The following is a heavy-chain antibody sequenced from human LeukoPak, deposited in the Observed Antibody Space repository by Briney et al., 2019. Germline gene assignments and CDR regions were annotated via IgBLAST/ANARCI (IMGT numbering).Heavy chain of an antibody. CDR2: ISSSSSYI. V-gene: IGHV3-21*01. J-gene: IGHJ4*02. CDR3: ARGGVYSSGWYVDY. D-gene: IGHD6-19*01. CDR1: GFTFSSYS. Sequence: GGSLRLSCAASGFTFSSYSMNWVRQAPGKGLEWVSSISSSSSYIYYADSVKGRFTISRDDAKNSLYLQMNSLRAEDTAVYYCARGGVYSSGWYVDYWGQGTLVTVSS.